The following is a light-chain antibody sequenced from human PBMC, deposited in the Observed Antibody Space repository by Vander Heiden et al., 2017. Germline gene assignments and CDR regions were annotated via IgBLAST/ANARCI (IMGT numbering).Light chain of an antibody. CDR2: KAS. CDR3: QQYNSYSET. J-gene: IGKJ2*01. CDR1: QSISSF. V-gene: IGKV1-5*03. Sequence: DIQMTQSPSSLSASVGDRVTITCRASQSISSFLVWYQQKPGKAPKLLIYKASSLESGVPSRFSGSGSGTEFTLTISSLQPDDFATYYCQQYNSYSETFGQGTKLEIK.